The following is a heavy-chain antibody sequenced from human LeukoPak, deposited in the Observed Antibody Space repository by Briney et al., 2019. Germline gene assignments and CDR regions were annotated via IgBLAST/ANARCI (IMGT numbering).Heavy chain of an antibody. V-gene: IGHV1-2*02. Sequence: GASVKVSCKASGYTFTGYYMHWVRQAPGQGLEWTGWINPNSGGTNYAQKFQGRVTMTRDTSISTAYMELSRLRSDDTAVYYCARELWFGEFHYYGMDVWGQGTTVTVSS. J-gene: IGHJ6*02. CDR1: GYTFTGYY. CDR2: INPNSGGT. CDR3: ARELWFGEFHYYGMDV. D-gene: IGHD3-10*01.